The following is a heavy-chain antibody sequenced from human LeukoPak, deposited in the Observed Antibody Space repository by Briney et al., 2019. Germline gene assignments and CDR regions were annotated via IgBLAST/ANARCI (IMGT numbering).Heavy chain of an antibody. CDR1: GFTVSNSY. Sequence: GGSLRLSCAASGFTVSNSYMNWVRQAPGKGLEWVSLIYSGGGTYYADSVKGRFTISRDNSKNTLYLQMNSLRAEDTAVYYCAKGGVVVVPAIDYWGQGTLVTVSS. CDR3: AKGGVVVVPAIDY. D-gene: IGHD2-15*01. J-gene: IGHJ4*02. CDR2: IYSGGGT. V-gene: IGHV3-66*01.